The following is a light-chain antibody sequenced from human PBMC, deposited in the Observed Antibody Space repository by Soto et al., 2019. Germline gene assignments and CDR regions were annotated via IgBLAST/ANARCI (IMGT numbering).Light chain of an antibody. V-gene: IGLV1-44*01. CDR2: SDN. CDR1: SSDIGSNT. J-gene: IGLJ3*02. CDR3: ASWDDSLNGWV. Sequence: QPVLTQPPSASGTPGQRVTISCSGSSSDIGSNTVNWYQHLPGTAPKLLIYSDNQRPSGVPDRFSGSKSGTSASLAISGLHSEDEADYFCASWDDSLNGWVFGGGTKLTVL.